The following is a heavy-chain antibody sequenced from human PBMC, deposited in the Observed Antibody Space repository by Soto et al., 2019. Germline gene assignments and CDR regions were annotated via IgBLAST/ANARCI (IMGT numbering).Heavy chain of an antibody. D-gene: IGHD4-17*01. CDR1: GGSISSGGYY. J-gene: IGHJ5*02. CDR3: ERELNYGDYPT. CDR2: IYYSWST. V-gene: IGHV4-31*03. Sequence: SETLSLTCTVSGGSISSGGYYWSWIPQHPGKGLEWIGYIYYSWSTYYNPSLKRRDTRSVDTSKNQFSLKLSFVTAADTAVYYCERELNYGDYPTWGQGTLVTVSP.